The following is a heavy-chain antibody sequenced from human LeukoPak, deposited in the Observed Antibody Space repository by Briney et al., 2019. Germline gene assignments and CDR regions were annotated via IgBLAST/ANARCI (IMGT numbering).Heavy chain of an antibody. V-gene: IGHV3-30*02. CDR3: ARYYYDSSGYYKFDY. J-gene: IGHJ4*02. CDR1: GFTFSSYD. CDR2: IRYDGSNK. Sequence: GGSLRLSCAASGFTFSSYDMHWVRQAPGKGLEWVAFIRYDGSNKYYADSVKGRFTISRDNAKNSLYLQMNSLRADDTAVYYCARYYYDSSGYYKFDYWGQGTLVTVSS. D-gene: IGHD3-22*01.